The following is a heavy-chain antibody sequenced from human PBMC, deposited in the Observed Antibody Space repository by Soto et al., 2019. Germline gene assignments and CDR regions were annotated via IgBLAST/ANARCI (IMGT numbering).Heavy chain of an antibody. CDR2: IYYSGST. D-gene: IGHD3-22*01. V-gene: IGHV4-31*03. Sequence: PSETLSLTCTVSGGSISSGGYYWSWIRQHPGKGLEWIGYIYYSGSTYYNPSLKSRVTISVDTSKNQFSLKLSSVTAADTAVYYCAREEDYYDSSGPDYSGQGTLVTVSS. J-gene: IGHJ4*02. CDR1: GGSISSGGYY. CDR3: AREEDYYDSSGPDY.